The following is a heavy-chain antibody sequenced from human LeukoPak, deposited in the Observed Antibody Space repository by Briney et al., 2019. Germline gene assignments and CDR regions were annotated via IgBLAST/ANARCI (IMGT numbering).Heavy chain of an antibody. CDR1: GDSMSNYY. CDR3: ARSVVLYYFDY. Sequence: PSETLSLTCTVSGDSMSNYYWSWIRQPPGKGLEWIGYIYYSGSTSYNPSLKSRVTISEDTSKNQFSLKLSSVTAADTAVYYCARSVVLYYFDYWGQGTQVTVSS. V-gene: IGHV4-59*01. CDR2: IYYSGST. J-gene: IGHJ4*02. D-gene: IGHD2-2*01.